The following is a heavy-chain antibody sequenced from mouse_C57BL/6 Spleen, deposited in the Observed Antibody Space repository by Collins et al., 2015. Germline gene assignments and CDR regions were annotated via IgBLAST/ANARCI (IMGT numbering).Heavy chain of an antibody. J-gene: IGHJ3*01. V-gene: IGHV5-4*02. CDR1: GFTFSDYY. D-gene: IGHD2-12*01. Sequence: EVKLVESGGGLVKPGGSLKLSCAASGFTFSDYYMYWVRQTPEKRLEWVATISDGGSYTYYPDSVKGRFTISRDNAKNNLYLQMSSLKSEDTAMYYCARDYDVAYWGQGTLVTVSA. CDR2: ISDGGSYT. CDR3: ARDYDVAY.